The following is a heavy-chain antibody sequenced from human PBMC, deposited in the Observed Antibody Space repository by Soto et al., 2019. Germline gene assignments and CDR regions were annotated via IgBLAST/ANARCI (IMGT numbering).Heavy chain of an antibody. Sequence: VSLRLSCAASGFTFDDYAMHWVRQAPGKGLEWVSLISWDGGSTYYADSVKGRFTISRDNSKNSLYLQMNSLRAEDTALYYCAKDLSVAVAESGMDVWAKGPRSPSP. CDR2: ISWDGGST. CDR1: GFTFDDYA. D-gene: IGHD6-19*01. V-gene: IGHV3-43D*04. J-gene: IGHJ6*02. CDR3: AKDLSVAVAESGMDV.